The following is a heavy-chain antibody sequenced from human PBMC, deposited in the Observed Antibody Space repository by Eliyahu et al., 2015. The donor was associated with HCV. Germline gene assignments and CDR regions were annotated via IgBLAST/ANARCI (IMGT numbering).Heavy chain of an antibody. CDR1: GGTFSSYT. Sequence: QVQLVQSGAEVKKPGSSVKVSCKASGGTFSSYTISWVRQVPGQGLEWMGGVIPMFGTANYAQKFQGRVTITADESTSTAYMELSSLKSEDTAVYYCAVEGRQQLVMGKNWFDPWGQGTLVTVSS. V-gene: IGHV1-69*01. J-gene: IGHJ5*02. D-gene: IGHD6-13*01. CDR2: VIPMFGTA. CDR3: AVEGRQQLVMGKNWFDP.